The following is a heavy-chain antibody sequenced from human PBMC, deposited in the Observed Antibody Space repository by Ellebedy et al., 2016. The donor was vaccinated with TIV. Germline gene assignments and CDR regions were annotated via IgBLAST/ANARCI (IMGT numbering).Heavy chain of an antibody. CDR2: ISAYNGNT. Sequence: ASVKVSXKASGYTFTSYYMHWVRQAPGQGLEWMGWISAYNGNTNYAQKLQGRVTMTTDTSTSIAYMELSSLRSEDTAVYYCARGEGVVVPASPYWFNPWGQGTLVTVSS. D-gene: IGHD2-2*01. CDR3: ARGEGVVVPASPYWFNP. V-gene: IGHV1-18*04. CDR1: GYTFTSYY. J-gene: IGHJ5*02.